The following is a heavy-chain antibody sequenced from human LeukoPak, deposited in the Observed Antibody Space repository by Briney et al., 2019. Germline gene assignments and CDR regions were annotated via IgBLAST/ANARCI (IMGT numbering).Heavy chain of an antibody. J-gene: IGHJ5*02. Sequence: SETLSLTCAVYGGYYSGCYWSWIRQPPGKWLEWIGEINHSGSTNYNRSLKSRVTLSVHTSKNQLSMKVNSVTAADTAVYYCASVYLDYYDSSGYPLGTWFDPWGQGTLVTVCS. D-gene: IGHD3-22*01. CDR2: INHSGST. CDR1: GGYYSGCY. CDR3: ASVYLDYYDSSGYPLGTWFDP. V-gene: IGHV4-34*01.